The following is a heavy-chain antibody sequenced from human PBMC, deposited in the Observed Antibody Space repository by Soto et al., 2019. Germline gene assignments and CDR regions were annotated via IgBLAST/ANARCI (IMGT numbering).Heavy chain of an antibody. CDR2: IRKDGSEN. V-gene: IGHV3-7*01. J-gene: IGHJ6*02. CDR3: ARAPNIVLVPAAIYYYYGIDV. CDR1: GFTFSSYW. Sequence: EVQLVESGGGLVQPGGSLRLSCAASGFTFSSYWMSWVRQAPGKGLEWVANIRKDGSENYYVDSVKGRFTISRDNAKNSLYLQMNSLRAEDTAVYYCARAPNIVLVPAAIYYYYGIDVWGQGTTVTVSS. D-gene: IGHD2-2*01.